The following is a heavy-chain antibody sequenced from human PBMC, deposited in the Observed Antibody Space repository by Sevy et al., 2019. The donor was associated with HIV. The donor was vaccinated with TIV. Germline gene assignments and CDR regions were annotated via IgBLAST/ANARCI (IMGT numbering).Heavy chain of an antibody. CDR1: GFTFSNYG. CDR3: ARRGNYYGDAFDF. J-gene: IGHJ3*01. V-gene: IGHV3-23*01. Sequence: GGCLRLSCAASGFTFSNYGMTWVRQAPGKGLEWVSSVSGSGGKRYNADSVKGRFTISRDNSKNTLYLQMNSLRAEDTAVYYCARRGNYYGDAFDFWGQGTVVTVSS. CDR2: VSGSGGKR. D-gene: IGHD3-10*01.